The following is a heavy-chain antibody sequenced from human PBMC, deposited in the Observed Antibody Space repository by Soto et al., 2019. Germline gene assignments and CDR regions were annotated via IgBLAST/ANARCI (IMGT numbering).Heavy chain of an antibody. CDR2: IYYTGHA. CDR1: GGSISGHY. D-gene: IGHD1-1*01. V-gene: IGHV4-59*11. J-gene: IGHJ5*02. Sequence: TSETLSLTCTVSGGSISGHYWTWIRQPPGRGLEWIGYIYYTGHAVYNPYLKSRITFSVDTSKNQLSLKLTSVTAADTAVYFCAKTGPDGDDRFDPWGQGTLVTVSS. CDR3: AKTGPDGDDRFDP.